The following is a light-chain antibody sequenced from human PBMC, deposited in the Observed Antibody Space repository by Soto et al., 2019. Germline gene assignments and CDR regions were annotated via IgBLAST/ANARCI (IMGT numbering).Light chain of an antibody. CDR1: QNINKY. J-gene: IGKJ1*01. CDR3: QQSYGSPGA. V-gene: IGKV1-39*01. Sequence: DIHSTQSPSSLSASVGDSVTITCRSSQNINKYLNWYEHRPGKAPKLLIYAASSLPTGVPTRFSGAGAGTFFTLTISNLQLEDVASYYCQQSYGSPGAFGRGTKVEI. CDR2: AAS.